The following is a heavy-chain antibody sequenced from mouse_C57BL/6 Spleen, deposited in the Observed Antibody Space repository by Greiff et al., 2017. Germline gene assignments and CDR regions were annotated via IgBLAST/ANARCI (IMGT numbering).Heavy chain of an antibody. CDR1: GFTFSSYA. J-gene: IGHJ4*01. CDR2: ISDGGSYT. V-gene: IGHV5-4*03. D-gene: IGHD6-5*01. Sequence: DVMLVESGGGLVKPGGSLKLSCAASGFTFSSYAMSWVRQTPEKRLEWVATISDGGSYTYYPDNVKGRFTISRDNAKNNLYLQMSHLKSEDTAMYYCARAVAYGGAMDYWGQGTSVTVSS. CDR3: ARAVAYGGAMDY.